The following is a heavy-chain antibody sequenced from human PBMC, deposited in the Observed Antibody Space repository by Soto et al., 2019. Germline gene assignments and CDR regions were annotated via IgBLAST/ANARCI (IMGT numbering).Heavy chain of an antibody. V-gene: IGHV3-23*01. CDR1: GFTFRNYA. D-gene: IGHD3-10*01. CDR2: IYDDTSSK. CDR3: AKDVGYYGSGEKYHFDY. Sequence: GSLRLSCVASGFTFRNYAMSWVRQAPGKGLEWVSGIYDDTSSKYYPDSVKGRFTISRDSSKNTLYLQMSSLKTEDTAVYYCAKDVGYYGSGEKYHFDYWGQGTLVTVSS. J-gene: IGHJ4*02.